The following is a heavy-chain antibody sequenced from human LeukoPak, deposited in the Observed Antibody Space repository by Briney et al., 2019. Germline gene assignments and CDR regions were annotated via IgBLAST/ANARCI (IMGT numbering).Heavy chain of an antibody. V-gene: IGHV1-2*02. J-gene: IGHJ6*02. CDR2: INPNSGGT. D-gene: IGHD1-26*01. Sequence: ASVKVSCKASGYTFTGYYMHWVRQAPGQGLEWMGWINPNSGGTNYAQKFQGRVTMTRDTSISTAYMELRRLRSDDTAVYYCSRGSGATRSFDYYGMDVWGQGTTVTVSS. CDR1: GYTFTGYY. CDR3: SRGSGATRSFDYYGMDV.